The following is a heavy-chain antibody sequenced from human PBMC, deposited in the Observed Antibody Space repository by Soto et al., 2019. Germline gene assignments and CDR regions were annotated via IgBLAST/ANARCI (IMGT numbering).Heavy chain of an antibody. Sequence: GGSLRLSCAASGFTFSSYSMNWVRQAPGKGLEWVSSISSSSSYIYYADSVKGRLTISRDNAKNSLYLQMNSLRAEDTAVYYCAREGYCSGGSCYSERGFDYWGQGTLVTVSS. CDR3: AREGYCSGGSCYSERGFDY. CDR1: GFTFSSYS. D-gene: IGHD2-15*01. V-gene: IGHV3-21*01. J-gene: IGHJ4*02. CDR2: ISSSSSYI.